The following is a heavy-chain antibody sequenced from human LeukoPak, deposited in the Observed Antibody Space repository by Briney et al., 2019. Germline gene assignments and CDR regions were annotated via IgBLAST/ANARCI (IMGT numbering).Heavy chain of an antibody. D-gene: IGHD6-13*01. Sequence: GESLKISCKASGYSFSNFWIGWVRQLPGEGLEWMGRVYPGDSEDRISPSFQGQVTISADKSISTAYLQWSSLKASDTAIYYCARQQGEQQLVGNAFDIWGQGTMGTVSS. J-gene: IGHJ3*02. V-gene: IGHV5-51*01. CDR1: GYSFSNFW. CDR2: VYPGDSED. CDR3: ARQQGEQQLVGNAFDI.